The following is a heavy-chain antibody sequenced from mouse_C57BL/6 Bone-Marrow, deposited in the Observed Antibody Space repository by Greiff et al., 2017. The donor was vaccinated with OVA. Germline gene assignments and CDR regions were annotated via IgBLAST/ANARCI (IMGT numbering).Heavy chain of an antibody. CDR1: GFTFSDYY. CDR3: ARSRVDY. CDR2: IRNKANGYTT. J-gene: IGHJ4*01. Sequence: EVQVVESGGGLVQPGGSLSLSCAASGFTFSDYYMSWVRQPPGKALEWLGFIRNKANGYTTEYSASVKGRFTISRDNSQSILYLQMNALRAEDSATYYCARSRVDYWGQGTSVTVSS. V-gene: IGHV7-3*01.